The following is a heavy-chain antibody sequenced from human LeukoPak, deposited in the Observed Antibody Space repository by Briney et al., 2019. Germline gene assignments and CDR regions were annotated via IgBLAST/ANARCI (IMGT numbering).Heavy chain of an antibody. D-gene: IGHD4-23*01. J-gene: IGHJ5*02. CDR1: GYTFTSYD. CDR2: MNPNSGNT. CDR3: ARGRRWLSQPPRNWFDP. Sequence: ASVKVSCKASGYTFTSYDINWVRQATGQGLEWMGWMNPNSGNTGYAQKFQGRVTMTRNTSISTAYMELSSLRSEDTAVYYCARGRRWLSQPPRNWFDPWGQGTLVTVSS. V-gene: IGHV1-8*01.